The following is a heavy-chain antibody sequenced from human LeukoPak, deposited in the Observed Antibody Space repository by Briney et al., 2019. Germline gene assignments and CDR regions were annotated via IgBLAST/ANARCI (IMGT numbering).Heavy chain of an antibody. J-gene: IGHJ4*02. CDR2: ISWNSGST. Sequence: GRSLRLSCAASGFTFDDYAMHWVRQAPGKGLEWVSGISWNSGSTGYADSVKGRFTISRDNAKNSLYLQMNSLRAEDTALYYCAKDIVATIRGVFDYWGQGTLVTVSS. CDR3: AKDIVATIRGVFDY. CDR1: GFTFDDYA. V-gene: IGHV3-9*01. D-gene: IGHD5-12*01.